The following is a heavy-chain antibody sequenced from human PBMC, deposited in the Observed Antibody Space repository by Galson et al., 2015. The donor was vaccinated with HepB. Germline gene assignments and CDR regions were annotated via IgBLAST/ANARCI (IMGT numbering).Heavy chain of an antibody. CDR2: ISSSSITI. V-gene: IGHV3-48*02. Sequence: SLRLSCAASGFTFSTYSMNWVRQAPGKGLEWVSYISSSSITIYYTDSAKGRFTISRDNAKNSLHLQMNSLRDEDTAVYYCARDGALGYYFDYWGQGTLVTVSS. CDR3: ARDGALGYYFDY. CDR1: GFTFSTYS. D-gene: IGHD7-27*01. J-gene: IGHJ4*02.